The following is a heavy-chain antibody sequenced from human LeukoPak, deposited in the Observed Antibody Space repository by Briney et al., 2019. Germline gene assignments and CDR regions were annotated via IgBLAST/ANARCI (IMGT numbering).Heavy chain of an antibody. CDR3: AKSSSWWVFEC. CDR2: IYTSGST. V-gene: IGHV4-4*07. D-gene: IGHD6-13*01. Sequence: KASETLSLTCTVSSGSISSYYWSWIRQPAGKGLEWIGRIYTSGSTNYNPSLKSRVTMSVDTSKNQFSLKLSSVTAADTAVYYCAKSSSWWVFECWGQGTLVTVSS. CDR1: SGSISSYY. J-gene: IGHJ4*02.